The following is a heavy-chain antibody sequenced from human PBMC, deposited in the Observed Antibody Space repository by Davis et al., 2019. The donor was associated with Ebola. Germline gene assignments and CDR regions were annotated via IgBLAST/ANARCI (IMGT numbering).Heavy chain of an antibody. CDR3: TRGSYCSSTSCYTGAFDI. J-gene: IGHJ3*02. Sequence: PGGSLRLSCTASGFTFGDYAMSWFRQAPGKGLEWVGFIRSKAYGGTTEYAASVKGRFTISRHDSKSIAYLQMNSLKTEDTAVYYCTRGSYCSSTSCYTGAFDIWGQGTMVTVSS. CDR1: GFTFGDYA. V-gene: IGHV3-49*03. D-gene: IGHD2-2*02. CDR2: IRSKAYGGTT.